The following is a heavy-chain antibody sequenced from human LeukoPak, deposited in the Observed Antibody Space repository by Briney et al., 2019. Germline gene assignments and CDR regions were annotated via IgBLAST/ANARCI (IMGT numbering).Heavy chain of an antibody. CDR3: ARGRDVVVASHFDY. J-gene: IGHJ4*02. D-gene: IGHD2-15*01. CDR1: GGTFISYA. V-gene: IGHV1-69*06. Sequence: ASVKVSCKASGGTFISYAISWVRQAPGQGLEWMGGIIPIFGTANYAQKFQGRVTITADKSTSTAYMELSSLRSEDTAVYYCARGRDVVVASHFDYWGQGTLVTVSS. CDR2: IIPIFGTA.